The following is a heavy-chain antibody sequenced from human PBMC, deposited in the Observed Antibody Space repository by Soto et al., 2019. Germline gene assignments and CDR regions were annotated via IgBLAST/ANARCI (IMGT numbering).Heavy chain of an antibody. Sequence: PGGSLRLSCAASGFTFSSYGMHWVRQAPGKGLEWVAVISYDGSNKYYADSVKGRFTISRDNSKNTLYLQMNSLRAEDTAVYYCAKGHDSSLASDYYGMDVWGQGTTVTVSS. J-gene: IGHJ6*02. V-gene: IGHV3-30*18. CDR3: AKGHDSSLASDYYGMDV. D-gene: IGHD3-22*01. CDR2: ISYDGSNK. CDR1: GFTFSSYG.